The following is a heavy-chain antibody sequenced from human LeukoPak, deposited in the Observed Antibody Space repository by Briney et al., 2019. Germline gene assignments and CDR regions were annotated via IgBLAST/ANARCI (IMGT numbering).Heavy chain of an antibody. V-gene: IGHV3-53*01. CDR1: GFTVSSIY. D-gene: IGHD2-2*02. CDR2: IYSDGNT. J-gene: IGHJ5*02. Sequence: PGGSLRLSCAVSGFTVSSIYMSWVRQAPGKGLEWVSFIYSDGNTYYGDSVKGRFTLSRDSSRNTLYLQMNSLTVDDTAVYYCARRPRWGPPAHKEFAGVPAAIPYNWFDPWGQGTLVTVSS. CDR3: ARRPRWGPPAHKEFAGVPAAIPYNWFDP.